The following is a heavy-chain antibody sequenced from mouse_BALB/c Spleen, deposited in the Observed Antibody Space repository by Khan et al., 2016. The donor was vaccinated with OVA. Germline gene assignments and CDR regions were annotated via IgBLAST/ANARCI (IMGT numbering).Heavy chain of an antibody. D-gene: IGHD6-1*01. J-gene: IGHJ4*01. V-gene: IGHV3-2*02. CDR1: DYSITSDYA. Sequence: EVQLVESGPGLVTPSQSLSLTCTVTDYSITSDYAWNWIRQFPGNKLEWMGYISSSGTTNSNPSLKSRISITRDTSKNQFFLQLKSVTTEDTATXNGARSLYSIYGYAMDYWGRGTSVTVSS. CDR3: ARSLYSIYGYAMDY. CDR2: ISSSGTT.